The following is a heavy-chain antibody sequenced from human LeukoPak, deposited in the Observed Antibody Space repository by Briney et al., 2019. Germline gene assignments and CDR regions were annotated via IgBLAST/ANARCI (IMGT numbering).Heavy chain of an antibody. J-gene: IGHJ4*02. D-gene: IGHD3-10*01. CDR2: MNPNSGNT. CDR3: ARVGFGELPFDY. CDR1: GYTFTSYD. Sequence: GASVKVSCKASGYTFTSYDINWVRQATGQGLEWMGWMNPNSGNTGYAEKFQGRVTMTRNTSISTAYMELSSLRSGDTAVYYCARVGFGELPFDYWGQGTLVTVSS. V-gene: IGHV1-8*01.